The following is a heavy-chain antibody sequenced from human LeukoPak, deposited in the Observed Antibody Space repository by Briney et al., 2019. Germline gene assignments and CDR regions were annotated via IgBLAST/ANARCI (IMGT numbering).Heavy chain of an antibody. CDR1: GFTFSSYA. CDR3: AKPPPDSSSWLFDF. Sequence: GGSLSLSCAASGFTFSSYAMSWVRQAPGKGLEWVSTVSGSGDSTYYADSVKGRFTISRDNSKNTLYLQMNSLRAEDTAVYYCAKPPPDSSSWLFDFWGQGTLVTVSS. D-gene: IGHD6-13*01. J-gene: IGHJ4*02. V-gene: IGHV3-23*01. CDR2: VSGSGDST.